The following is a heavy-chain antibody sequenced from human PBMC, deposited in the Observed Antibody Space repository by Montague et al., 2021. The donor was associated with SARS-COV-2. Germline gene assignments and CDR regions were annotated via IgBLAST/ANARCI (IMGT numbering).Heavy chain of an antibody. J-gene: IGHJ2*01. CDR3: AREFRTYGYGGQYWYFDL. CDR1: GGSISSSHW. CDR2: IYHSGST. D-gene: IGHD3-10*01. Sequence: SETLSLTYAVSGGSISSSHWWSWVRQPPGKGLEWIGEIYHSGSTNYNPSLKSRVTISIDKSKNQLSLKLSSVTAADTAVYYCAREFRTYGYGGQYWYFDLWGRGTLVTVSS. V-gene: IGHV4-4*02.